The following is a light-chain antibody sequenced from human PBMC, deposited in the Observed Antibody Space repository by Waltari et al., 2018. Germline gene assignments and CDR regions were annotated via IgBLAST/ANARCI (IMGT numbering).Light chain of an antibody. CDR3: QKYGTLPAT. CDR1: QGVSKY. CDR2: DAS. J-gene: IGKJ1*01. Sequence: EIVLTQSPGTLSLSPGERATLSCRGSQGVSKYLAWYQQKPGQAPRLLIYDASTRATGVPDRFSGSGWGTDFSLTISRLEPEDFAVYYCQKYGTLPATFGQGTKVQMK. V-gene: IGKV3-20*01.